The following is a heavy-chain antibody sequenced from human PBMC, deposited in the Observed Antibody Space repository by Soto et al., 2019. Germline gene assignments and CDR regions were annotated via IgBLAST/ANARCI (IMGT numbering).Heavy chain of an antibody. V-gene: IGHV1-18*01. CDR2: VSGYNRNT. CDR3: ARERQCEPLIY. CDR1: GYAFTNFG. Sequence: QVQLVQSGVEVKMPAASVKLSCKTYGYAFTNFGVTWVRQGSGQGLEWIGWVSGYNRNTNYAQKFEDRVITTTDTSTNTAHMVLRSLRSDDAGLYYCARERQCEPLIYWGRGTLLTVSP. J-gene: IGHJ4*02. D-gene: IGHD6-19*01.